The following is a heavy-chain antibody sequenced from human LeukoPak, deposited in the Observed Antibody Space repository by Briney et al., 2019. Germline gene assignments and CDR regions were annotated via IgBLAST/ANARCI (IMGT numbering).Heavy chain of an antibody. D-gene: IGHD3-10*01. CDR2: ISAYNGNT. V-gene: IGHV1-18*04. Sequence: APVKVSCKASGYTFTSYGISWVRQAPGQGLEWMGWISAYNGNTNYAQKLQGRVTMTTDTSTSTAYMELRSLRSDDTAVYYYARGSRGVLLWFGELLSDFDYWGQGTLVTVSS. CDR3: ARGSRGVLLWFGELLSDFDY. CDR1: GYTFTSYG. J-gene: IGHJ4*02.